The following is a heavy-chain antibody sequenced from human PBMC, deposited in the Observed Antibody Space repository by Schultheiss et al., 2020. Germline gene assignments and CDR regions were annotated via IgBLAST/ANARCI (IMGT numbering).Heavy chain of an antibody. CDR3: ARLYVVPAARTDY. CDR2: INHSGST. J-gene: IGHJ4*02. Sequence: SETLSLTCAVYGGSFSGYYWSWIRQPPGKGLEWIGEINHSGSTNYNPSLKSRVTISVDTSKNQFSLKLSSVTAADTAVYYCARLYVVPAARTDYWGQGTLVNVSS. V-gene: IGHV4-34*01. CDR1: GGSFSGYY. D-gene: IGHD2-2*01.